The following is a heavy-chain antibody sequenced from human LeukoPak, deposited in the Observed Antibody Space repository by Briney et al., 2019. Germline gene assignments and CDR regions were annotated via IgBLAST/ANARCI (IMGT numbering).Heavy chain of an antibody. CDR2: IYYSGST. CDR3: ARDGYYDSSGYYYGY. CDR1: GGPISSSSYY. J-gene: IGHJ4*02. D-gene: IGHD3-22*01. Sequence: SETLSLTCTVSGGPISSSSYYWGWIRQPPGKGLERIGSIYYSGSTYYNPSLKSRVTISVDTSKNQFSLKLSSVTAADTAVYYCARDGYYDSSGYYYGYWGQGTLVTVSS. V-gene: IGHV4-39*07.